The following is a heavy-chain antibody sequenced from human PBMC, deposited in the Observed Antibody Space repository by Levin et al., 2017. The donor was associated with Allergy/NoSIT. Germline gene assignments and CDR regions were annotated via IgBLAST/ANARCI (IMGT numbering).Heavy chain of an antibody. D-gene: IGHD3-10*01. CDR3: ARDVGRFAKYYFDY. CDR2: ISYNGGDK. Sequence: GGSLRLSCAASGFTLSSYAIHWVRQAPGKELEWVTVISYNGGDKKYADSVKGRFTISRDNSKNTLDLQMNSLRPEDTAVYYCARDVGRFAKYYFDYWGQGTLVTVSS. CDR1: GFTLSSYA. V-gene: IGHV3-30*04. J-gene: IGHJ4*02.